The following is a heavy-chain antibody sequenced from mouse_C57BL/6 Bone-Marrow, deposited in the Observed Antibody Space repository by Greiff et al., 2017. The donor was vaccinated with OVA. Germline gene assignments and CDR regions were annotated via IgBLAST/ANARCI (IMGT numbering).Heavy chain of an antibody. CDR1: GYAFSSSW. CDR2: IYPGDGDT. V-gene: IGHV1-82*01. J-gene: IGHJ2*01. D-gene: IGHD1-1*01. CDR3: ARHYYGSSYGYFDY. Sequence: ESGPELVKPGASVKISCKASGYAFSSSWMNWVKQRPGKGLEWIGRIYPGDGDTNYNGKFKGKATLTADKSSSTAYMQLSSLTSEDSAVYFCARHYYGSSYGYFDYWGQGTTLTVSS.